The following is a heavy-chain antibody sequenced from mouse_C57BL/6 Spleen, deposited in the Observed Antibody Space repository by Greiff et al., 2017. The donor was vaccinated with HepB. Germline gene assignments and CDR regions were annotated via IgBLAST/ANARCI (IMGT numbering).Heavy chain of an antibody. V-gene: IGHV5-4*03. CDR3: ARGYGNSAWFAY. CDR2: ISDGGSYT. J-gene: IGHJ3*01. Sequence: EVKLVESGGGLVKPGGSLKLSCAASGFTFSSYAMSWVRQTPEKRLEWVATISDGGSYTYYPDNVKGRFTISRDNAKNNLYLQMSHLKSEDTAMYYCARGYGNSAWFAYWGQGTLVTVSA. D-gene: IGHD2-1*01. CDR1: GFTFSSYA.